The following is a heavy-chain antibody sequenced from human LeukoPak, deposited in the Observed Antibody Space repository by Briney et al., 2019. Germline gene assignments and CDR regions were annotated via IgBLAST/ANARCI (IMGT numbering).Heavy chain of an antibody. CDR3: ARQGYYDSSGYYYVVSLYYFDY. CDR1: GGSISSSSYY. V-gene: IGHV4-39*01. CDR2: IYYSGST. J-gene: IGHJ4*02. D-gene: IGHD3-22*01. Sequence: SETLSLTCTVSGGSISSSSYYWGWIRQPPGKGLEWIGRIYYSGSTYYNPSLKSRVTISVDTSKNQFSLKLSSVTAADTAVYYCARQGYYDSSGYYYVVSLYYFDYWGQGTLVTVSS.